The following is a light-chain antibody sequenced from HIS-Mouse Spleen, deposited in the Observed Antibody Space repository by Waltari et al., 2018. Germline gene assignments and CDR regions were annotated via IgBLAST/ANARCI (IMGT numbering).Light chain of an antibody. V-gene: IGLV2-11*01. CDR1: SSDVCGYNY. Sequence: QSALTQLRSVSGYRRRPVNIHCTESSSDVCGYNYISWYQQHPGKATKLMIYDVSKRPSGVPDRFSGSKSGNTASLTISVLQAEDEADYYCCSYAGSYRVFGTGTKVTVL. CDR3: CSYAGSYRV. CDR2: DVS. J-gene: IGLJ1*01.